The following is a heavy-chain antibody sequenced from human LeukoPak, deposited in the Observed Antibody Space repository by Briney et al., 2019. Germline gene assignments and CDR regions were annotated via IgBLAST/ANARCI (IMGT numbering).Heavy chain of an antibody. Sequence: SETLSLTCTVSGGSIGSGGYYWSWIRQHPGKGLEWIGYIYYSGSTYYNPSLKSRVTISVDTSKNQFSLKLSSVTAADTAVYYCARESAIPVVWYAFDIWGQGTMVTVSS. CDR2: IYYSGST. D-gene: IGHD5-18*01. J-gene: IGHJ3*02. CDR1: GGSIGSGGYY. CDR3: ARESAIPVVWYAFDI. V-gene: IGHV4-31*03.